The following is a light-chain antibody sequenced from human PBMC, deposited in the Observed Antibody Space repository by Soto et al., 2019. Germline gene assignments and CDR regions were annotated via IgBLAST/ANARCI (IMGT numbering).Light chain of an antibody. CDR2: GAS. Sequence: EVVLKQSTGSLSLSPGERATLSCRASQSVMSNYLAWYQQKPGQAPRLLIYGASARATGIPARFSGSGSGTEFTLTISSLQSEDFAVYYCQQYNNWPPITFGQGTRLEI. V-gene: IGKV3-15*01. CDR1: QSVMSNY. J-gene: IGKJ5*01. CDR3: QQYNNWPPIT.